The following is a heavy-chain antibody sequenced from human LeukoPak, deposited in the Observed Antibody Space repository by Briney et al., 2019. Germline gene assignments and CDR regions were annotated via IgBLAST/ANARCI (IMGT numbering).Heavy chain of an antibody. Sequence: GGSLRLSYAASGFTFSSYAMSWVRQAPGKGLEWVSAISGSGGSTYYADSVKGRFTISRDNSKNTLYLQMNSLRAEDTAVYYCAKDRDYYGSGSTGDYWGQGTLVTVSS. CDR2: ISGSGGST. J-gene: IGHJ4*02. V-gene: IGHV3-23*01. D-gene: IGHD3-10*01. CDR1: GFTFSSYA. CDR3: AKDRDYYGSGSTGDY.